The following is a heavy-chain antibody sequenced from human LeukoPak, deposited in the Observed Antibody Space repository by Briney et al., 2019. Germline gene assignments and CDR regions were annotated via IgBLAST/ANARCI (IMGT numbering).Heavy chain of an antibody. D-gene: IGHD1-1*01. CDR3: SGSLTTLDS. J-gene: IGHJ4*02. V-gene: IGHV3-21*06. Sequence: GGSLRLSCADSVFTFSSHTLKWVRQAPRKGLEWVSHIGTSPTRLHYAESVKGRFTISRDNAKDPLFMHMNALRAEDTAQYYCSGSLTTLDSWGQGVLVTVSS. CDR2: IGTSPTRL. CDR1: VFTFSSHT.